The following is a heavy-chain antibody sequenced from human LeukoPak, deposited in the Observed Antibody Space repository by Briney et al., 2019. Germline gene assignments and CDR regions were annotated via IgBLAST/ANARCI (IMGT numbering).Heavy chain of an antibody. Sequence: GGSLRLSCAASGFTFSNAWMSWVRQAPGKGLEWVGRIKSKTDGGTTDYAAPVKGRFTISRDNAKNSLYLQMNSLRAEDTAVYYCARDHAFDIWGQGTMVTVSS. V-gene: IGHV3-15*01. J-gene: IGHJ3*02. CDR2: IKSKTDGGTT. CDR1: GFTFSNAW. CDR3: ARDHAFDI.